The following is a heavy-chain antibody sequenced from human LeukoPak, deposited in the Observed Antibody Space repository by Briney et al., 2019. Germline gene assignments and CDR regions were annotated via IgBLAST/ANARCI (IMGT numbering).Heavy chain of an antibody. V-gene: IGHV4-34*01. J-gene: IGHJ6*03. CDR1: GGSFSGNY. CDR3: AREKYGDYGRRGYYNYIDV. CDR2: IYESGST. Sequence: SETLSLTCAVYGGSFSGNYWTWIRQPSGKGLEWIGEIYESGSTNYNPSLKSRVTISRDTSKKQFSLKLTSVTAADTAVYYCAREKYGDYGRRGYYNYIDVWGKGTTVTISS. D-gene: IGHD4-17*01.